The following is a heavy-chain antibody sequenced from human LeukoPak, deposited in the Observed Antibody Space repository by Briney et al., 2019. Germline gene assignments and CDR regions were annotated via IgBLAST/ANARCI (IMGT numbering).Heavy chain of an antibody. CDR2: IYYSGST. D-gene: IGHD3-3*01. Sequence: PSEALSLTCTVSGGSISSSSYYWGWIRQPPGKGLEWTGSIYYSGSTYYNPSLKSRVTISVDTSKNQFSLKLSSVTAADTAVYYCARGGRKYDFWSGYYTFDYWGQGTLVTVSS. V-gene: IGHV4-39*01. CDR3: ARGGRKYDFWSGYYTFDY. CDR1: GGSISSSSYY. J-gene: IGHJ4*02.